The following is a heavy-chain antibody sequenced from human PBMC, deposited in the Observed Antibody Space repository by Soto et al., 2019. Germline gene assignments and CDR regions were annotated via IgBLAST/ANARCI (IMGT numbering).Heavy chain of an antibody. V-gene: IGHV6-1*01. Sequence: SQTLSLTCAISGDSVSSNSAAWIWDRQSPSRGLEWLGRTYYKSKWNNDYALSVKSRITISPDTSQNLFSLDLDSVTPEDTAVYYCAGVTWFRGLDVWGQGTPVTVSS. CDR3: AGVTWFRGLDV. D-gene: IGHD3-10*01. J-gene: IGHJ6*02. CDR2: TYYKSKWNN. CDR1: GDSVSSNSAA.